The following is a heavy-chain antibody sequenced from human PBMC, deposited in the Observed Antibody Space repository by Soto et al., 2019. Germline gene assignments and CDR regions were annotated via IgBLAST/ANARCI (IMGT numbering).Heavy chain of an antibody. J-gene: IGHJ5*02. V-gene: IGHV4-34*01. Sequence: SETLSLTCAVYGGSFSGYYWSWIRQPPGKGLEWIGEINHSGSTNYNPSLKSRVTISVDTSKNQFSLKLSSVTAADTAVYYCARDRATRGRRWGDRFDPWGQGTLVTVSS. CDR1: GGSFSGYY. CDR3: ARDRATRGRRWGDRFDP. CDR2: INHSGST. D-gene: IGHD3-16*01.